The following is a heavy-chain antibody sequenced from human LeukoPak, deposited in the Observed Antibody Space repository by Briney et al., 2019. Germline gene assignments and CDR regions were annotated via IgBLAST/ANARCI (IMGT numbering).Heavy chain of an antibody. J-gene: IGHJ4*02. D-gene: IGHD6-13*01. CDR3: ARGFYSSPGHDY. CDR1: GGSFSGYY. V-gene: IGHV4-34*01. CDR2: INHSGST. Sequence: SETLSLTCAVYGGSFSGYYWSWIRQPPGKGLEWIGEINHSGSTNYNPSLKSRVTISVDTSKNQFSLKLSSVTAADTAVYYCARGFYSSPGHDYWGQGTLVTVSS.